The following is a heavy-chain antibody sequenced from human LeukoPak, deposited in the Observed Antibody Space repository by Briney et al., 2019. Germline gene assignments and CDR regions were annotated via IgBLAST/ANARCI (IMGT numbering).Heavy chain of an antibody. Sequence: PGGSLRLSCAASGFTVSSNHMSWDRQAPGKGLEWVSVIYTGGSTYYADSVKGRFTISRDNSKNTLCLQMNSLRAEDTAMYYCAREHSGYSYFDYWGQGTLVTVSS. D-gene: IGHD3-22*01. CDR2: IYTGGST. CDR1: GFTVSSNH. CDR3: AREHSGYSYFDY. V-gene: IGHV3-53*01. J-gene: IGHJ4*02.